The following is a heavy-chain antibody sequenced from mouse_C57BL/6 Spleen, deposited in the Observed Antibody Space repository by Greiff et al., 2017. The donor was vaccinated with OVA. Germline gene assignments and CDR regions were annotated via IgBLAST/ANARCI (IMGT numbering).Heavy chain of an antibody. CDR3: ARSGGRATPSDY. V-gene: IGHV1-69*01. CDR2: IDPSDSYP. D-gene: IGHD1-1*01. Sequence: QVQLKQSGAELVMPGASVKLSCKASGYTFTSYWMHWVKQRPGQGLELIGEIDPSDSYPNYNQKFKGKSTLTVDKSSSTAYMQLSSLTSDDSAVYYCARSGGRATPSDYWGQGTTLTVSS. CDR1: GYTFTSYW. J-gene: IGHJ2*01.